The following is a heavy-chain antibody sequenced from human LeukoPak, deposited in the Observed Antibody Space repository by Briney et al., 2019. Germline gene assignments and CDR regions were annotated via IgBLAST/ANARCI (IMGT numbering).Heavy chain of an antibody. J-gene: IGHJ4*02. D-gene: IGHD4-23*01. CDR2: INHSGST. CDR3: AGDYGGSRFDY. V-gene: IGHV4-34*01. CDR1: GGSFSGYY. Sequence: PSETLSLTCAVYGGSFSGYYWSWIRKPPGKGLEWIGEINHSGSTNYNPSLKSRVTISVDTSKNQFSLKLSSMTAADTAVYYCAGDYGGSRFDYWGQGTLVTVSS.